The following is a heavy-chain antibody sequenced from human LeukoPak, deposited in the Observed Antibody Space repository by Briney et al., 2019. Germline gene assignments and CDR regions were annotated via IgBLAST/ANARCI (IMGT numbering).Heavy chain of an antibody. CDR1: GFTFSSYS. V-gene: IGHV3-21*01. J-gene: IGHJ5*02. CDR2: ISSSSSYI. Sequence: GGSLRLSCVASGFTFSSYSMNWVRQAPGKGLEWVSSISSSSSYIYYADSVKGRFTISRDNAKNSLYLQMNSLRAEDTAVYYCARDPWYSSSLGNWFDPWGQGTLVTVSS. D-gene: IGHD6-6*01. CDR3: ARDPWYSSSLGNWFDP.